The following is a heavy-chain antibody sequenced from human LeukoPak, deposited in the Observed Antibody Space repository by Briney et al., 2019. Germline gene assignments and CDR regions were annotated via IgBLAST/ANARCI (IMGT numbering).Heavy chain of an antibody. Sequence: ASVKVSCKASGYIFTSYNIYWVRQAPGQGLEWMGIINPSGGSTNYAQKFQGRVTMTRDTSTSTVYMELSSLRAEDTAVYYCSLSLVAGGWGYFQHWGQGTLVTVSS. CDR2: INPSGGST. CDR1: GYIFTSYN. D-gene: IGHD1-26*01. V-gene: IGHV1-46*03. J-gene: IGHJ1*01. CDR3: SLSLVAGGWGYFQH.